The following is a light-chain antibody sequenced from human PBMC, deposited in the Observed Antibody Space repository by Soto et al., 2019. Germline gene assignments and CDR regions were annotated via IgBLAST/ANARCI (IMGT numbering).Light chain of an antibody. CDR3: QQYYSTPQT. Sequence: DIEMTQSPDSLAVSLGERATINCKSSQSVLYSSNNKNYLAWYQQKPGQPPKLLIYWASTRESGVPDRFSGSGSGTDFPLTIRSLQAEDVAVYYCQQYYSTPQTFGQGTKVEIK. CDR1: QSVLYSSNNKNY. J-gene: IGKJ1*01. V-gene: IGKV4-1*01. CDR2: WAS.